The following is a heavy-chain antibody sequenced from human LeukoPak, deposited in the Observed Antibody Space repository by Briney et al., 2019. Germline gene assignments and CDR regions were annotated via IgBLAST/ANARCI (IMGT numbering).Heavy chain of an antibody. CDR2: IYYSGST. D-gene: IGHD3-16*02. CDR1: GGSISSSSYY. CDR3: ARVYYDYVWGSYHYFGY. V-gene: IGHV4-39*01. J-gene: IGHJ4*02. Sequence: SETLSLTCTVSGGSISSSSYYWGWIRQPPGKGLEWIGSIYYSGSTYYNPSLKSRVTISVDTSKNQFSLKLSSVTAADTAVYYCARVYYDYVWGSYHYFGYWGQGTLVAVSS.